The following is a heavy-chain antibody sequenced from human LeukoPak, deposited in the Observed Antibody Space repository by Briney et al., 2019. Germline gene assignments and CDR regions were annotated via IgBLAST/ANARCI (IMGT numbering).Heavy chain of an antibody. Sequence: PSQTLSLTCTVAGGSISSGGYYWNWVRQHPGKGLEWIGYIYYSGNTYYNPSLKSRVTMSLDTSKNQFSLKLSSVTAADTAVYYCARDRCSSSSCYSDYYYGMDLWGQGTTVTVSS. CDR2: IYYSGNT. CDR3: ARDRCSSSSCYSDYYYGMDL. CDR1: GGSISSGGYY. V-gene: IGHV4-31*03. J-gene: IGHJ6*02. D-gene: IGHD2-2*02.